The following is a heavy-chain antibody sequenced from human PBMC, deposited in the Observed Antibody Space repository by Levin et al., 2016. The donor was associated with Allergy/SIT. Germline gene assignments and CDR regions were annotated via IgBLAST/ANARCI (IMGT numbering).Heavy chain of an antibody. CDR3: ARGALSLKQQLFDYFDY. V-gene: IGHV1-46*01. Sequence: WVRQAPGQGLEWMGIINPSGGSTSYAQKFQGRVTMTRDTSTSTVYMELSSLRSEDTAAYYCARGALSLKQQLFDYFDYWGQGTLVTVSS. J-gene: IGHJ4*02. CDR2: INPSGGST. D-gene: IGHD6-13*01.